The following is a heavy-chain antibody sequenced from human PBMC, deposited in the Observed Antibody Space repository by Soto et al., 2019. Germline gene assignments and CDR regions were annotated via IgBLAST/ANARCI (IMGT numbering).Heavy chain of an antibody. V-gene: IGHV3-11*06. Sequence: ALRLSCAGSGFTFGDSYMSWIRQAPGKGLERLSYISPGSRYPAYADSVKGRFTISRDNAKRSLYLQMMSLTAEDTAIYYCVRGGGGGLFEPWGQGTMVTVSS. CDR1: GFTFGDSY. CDR3: VRGGGGGLFEP. CDR2: ISPGSRYP. J-gene: IGHJ5*02. D-gene: IGHD2-15*01.